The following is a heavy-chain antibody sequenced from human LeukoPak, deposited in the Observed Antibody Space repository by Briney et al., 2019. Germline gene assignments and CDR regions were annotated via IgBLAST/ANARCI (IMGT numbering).Heavy chain of an antibody. J-gene: IGHJ5*02. D-gene: IGHD6-19*01. CDR3: ARGGVAGTSLDWFDP. V-gene: IGHV3-7*04. CDR1: GFTFSRYW. Sequence: SGGSLRLSCAASGFTFSRYWMSWVRQAPGKGLEWVANIKQDGSEKYYVDSVKGRFTISRDNAKNSLYLQMNSLRAEDTAVYYCARGGVAGTSLDWFDPWGQGTLVTVSS. CDR2: IKQDGSEK.